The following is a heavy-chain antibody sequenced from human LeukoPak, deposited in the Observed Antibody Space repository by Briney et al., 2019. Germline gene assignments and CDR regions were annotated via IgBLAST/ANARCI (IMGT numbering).Heavy chain of an antibody. D-gene: IGHD2-15*01. J-gene: IGHJ5*02. V-gene: IGHV4-34*01. CDR2: INHSGST. CDR3: ARRIEVVAAREGVWFDP. CDR1: GGSFSGYY. Sequence: SEILSLTCAVYGGSFSGYYWSWIRQPPGKGLEWIGEINHSGSTNYNPSLKTRVTISVDTSKNQFSLKLSSVTAADTAVYYCARRIEVVAAREGVWFDPWGQGTLVTVSS.